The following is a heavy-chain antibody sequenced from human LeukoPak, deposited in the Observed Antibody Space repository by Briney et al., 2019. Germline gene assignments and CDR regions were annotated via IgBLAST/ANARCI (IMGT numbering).Heavy chain of an antibody. J-gene: IGHJ3*02. D-gene: IGHD3-10*01. CDR1: GASISSYY. CDR3: ARHDTRGGAYDI. V-gene: IGHV4-59*08. CDR2: IHYCGIT. Sequence: SETLSLTCTVSGASISSYYWSWIRQPPGKGLEYIGYIHYCGITNYNPSLKSRVTISVDTSKNQFSLRLSSVTAADTAVYYCARHDTRGGAYDIWGQGTMVTVSS.